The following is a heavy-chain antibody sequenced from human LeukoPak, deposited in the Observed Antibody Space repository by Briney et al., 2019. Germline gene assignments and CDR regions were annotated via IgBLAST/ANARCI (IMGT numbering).Heavy chain of an antibody. CDR3: ARRYCSSTSCYTDY. J-gene: IGHJ4*02. V-gene: IGHV3-48*02. Sequence: GGSLRLSCEASGFTFSSYSMNWVRQAPGKGLEWVSYISSSSSTIYYADSVKGRFTISRDNAKNSLYLQMNSLRDEDTAVYYCARRYCSSTSCYTDYWGQGTLVTVSS. D-gene: IGHD2-2*02. CDR2: ISSSSSTI. CDR1: GFTFSSYS.